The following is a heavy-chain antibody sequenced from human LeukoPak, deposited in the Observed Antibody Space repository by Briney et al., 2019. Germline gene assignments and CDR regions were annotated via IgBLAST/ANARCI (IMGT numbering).Heavy chain of an antibody. V-gene: IGHV3-23*01. D-gene: IGHD5-24*01. J-gene: IGHJ4*02. CDR3: AKGTLQAYDY. CDR2: ISGSGGST. Sequence: PGGSLRLSCAASGFTFSSYAMSWVRQAPGKGLVWVSAISGSGGSTYYADSVKGRFTISRDNSKNTLYLQMNSLRAEDTPVYYCAKGTLQAYDYWGQGTLVTVSS. CDR1: GFTFSSYA.